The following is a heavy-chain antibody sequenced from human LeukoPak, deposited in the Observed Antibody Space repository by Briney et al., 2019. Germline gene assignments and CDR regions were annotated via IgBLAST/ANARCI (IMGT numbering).Heavy chain of an antibody. CDR2: IVSSGTTI. CDR3: ARVGVVVAATGNLWFDP. V-gene: IGHV3-48*03. CDR1: GFTSGSYE. Sequence: GGPRSLSWAAPGFTSGSYEMNWFRQAPGKGLGWVSYIVSSGTTIYYADSVKGRFTISRDNAKNSLYLQMNSLRAEDTAVYYCARVGVVVAATGNLWFDPWGQGTLVTVSS. D-gene: IGHD2-15*01. J-gene: IGHJ5*02.